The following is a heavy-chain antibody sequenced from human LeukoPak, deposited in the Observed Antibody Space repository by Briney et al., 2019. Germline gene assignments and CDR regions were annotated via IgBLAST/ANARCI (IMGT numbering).Heavy chain of an antibody. Sequence: AGSLRLSCAASGCTFDDYGLSWVRQAPGKGLEWIAGINWNGSSTGYADSVKGRFTISRDNAKNSLYLQMNSLRAEDTALYYRARLYCSSTSCDLDYWGQGTLVTVSS. J-gene: IGHJ4*02. CDR1: GCTFDDYG. CDR2: INWNGSST. D-gene: IGHD2-2*01. CDR3: ARLYCSSTSCDLDY. V-gene: IGHV3-20*04.